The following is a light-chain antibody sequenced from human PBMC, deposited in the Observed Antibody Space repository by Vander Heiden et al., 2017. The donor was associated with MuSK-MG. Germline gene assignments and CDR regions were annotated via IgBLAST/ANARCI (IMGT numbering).Light chain of an antibody. CDR3: QQRSNWPPLT. J-gene: IGKJ4*01. V-gene: IGKV3-11*01. CDR2: GAS. CDR1: QSVSSY. Sequence: EIVLPKSPATLSLSPGERATLSCRASQSVSSYLAWYQQKPGQAPRLLIYGASNRAAGIPARFSGSGSGTDFTLTISSLEPEDFAIYYCQQRSNWPPLTFGGGTKVEIK.